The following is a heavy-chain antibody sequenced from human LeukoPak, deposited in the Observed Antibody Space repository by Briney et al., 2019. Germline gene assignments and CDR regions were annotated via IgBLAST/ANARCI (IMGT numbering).Heavy chain of an antibody. D-gene: IGHD3-22*01. CDR2: ISSSGNYI. Sequence: PGGSLRLSCAASGFTFTSYSMNWVRQAPGKGLEWVSSISSSGNYIYYADSVKGRFTISRDNARHSLYLQMNSLRAEDTAVYYCARGGWGTIIMIVVAALDYWGQGTLVTVSS. CDR1: GFTFTSYS. J-gene: IGHJ4*02. CDR3: ARGGWGTIIMIVVAALDY. V-gene: IGHV3-21*01.